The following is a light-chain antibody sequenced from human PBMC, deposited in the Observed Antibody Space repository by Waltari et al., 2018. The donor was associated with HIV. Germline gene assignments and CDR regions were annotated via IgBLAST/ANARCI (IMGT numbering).Light chain of an antibody. Sequence: HSALTPPRSVSSSPGHSVTISCPGTITAVGGYNYVSWYHQHPGKPTKLMIYDVSKRPSGVPDRFSGSKSGNTASLTISGLQAEDEADYYCCSYAGSYTFGVFGTGTKVTVL. CDR2: DVS. CDR1: ITAVGGYNY. J-gene: IGLJ1*01. CDR3: CSYAGSYTFGV. V-gene: IGLV2-11*01.